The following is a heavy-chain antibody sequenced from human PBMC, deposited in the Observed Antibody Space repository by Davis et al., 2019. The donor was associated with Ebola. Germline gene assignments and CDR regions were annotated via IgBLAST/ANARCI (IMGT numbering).Heavy chain of an antibody. J-gene: IGHJ6*02. D-gene: IGHD3-10*01. CDR2: FNHSGSP. Sequence: MPSETLSLTCAVYGGSFSGYYWSWIRQPPGKGLEWIGEFNHSGSPNYNTSLKSRVTISVDTSKHQFSLKLSSFTAPDTAGYYCARGGVRVRYYYYGMDVWGQGTTVTVSS. CDR3: ARGGVRVRYYYYGMDV. CDR1: GGSFSGYY. V-gene: IGHV4-34*01.